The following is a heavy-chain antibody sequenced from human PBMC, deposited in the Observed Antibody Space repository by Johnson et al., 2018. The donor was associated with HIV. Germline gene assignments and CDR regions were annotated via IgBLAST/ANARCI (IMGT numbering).Heavy chain of an antibody. CDR3: ARSLPGRGSYYAFDI. D-gene: IGHD1-26*01. Sequence: VQLVESGGGLIQPGGSLRLSCAASGFTVSSNYMSWVRQAPGKGLEWVSVIYSGGSTYYADSVKGRFTISRDNSKNTLYLQMNSLRAEDTAVYYCARSLPGRGSYYAFDIWGQGTMVTGSS. CDR2: IYSGGST. J-gene: IGHJ3*02. CDR1: GFTVSSNY. V-gene: IGHV3-53*01.